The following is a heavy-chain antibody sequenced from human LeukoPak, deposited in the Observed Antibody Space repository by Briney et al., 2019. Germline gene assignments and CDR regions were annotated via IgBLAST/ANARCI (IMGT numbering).Heavy chain of an antibody. D-gene: IGHD6-13*01. CDR1: GYTLTSYG. Sequence: GASVKVSCKASGYTLTSYGISWVRQAPGQGLEWMGWISAYNGNTNYAQKLQGRVTMTTDTSTSTAYMELRSLRSDDTAVYYCARDLLSSSWPRNDYWGQGTLVTVSS. CDR3: ARDLLSSSWPRNDY. V-gene: IGHV1-18*01. CDR2: ISAYNGNT. J-gene: IGHJ4*02.